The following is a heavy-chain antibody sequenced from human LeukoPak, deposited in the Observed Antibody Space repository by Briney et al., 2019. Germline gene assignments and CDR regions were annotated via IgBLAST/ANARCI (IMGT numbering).Heavy chain of an antibody. Sequence: SVKVSCKASGGTFSSYAISWVRQAPGQGLEWMGGIIPIFGTANYAQKFQGRVTITTDESTSTAYMELSSLRSEDTAVYYCARDRSRMTTVAHGDYWGQGTLVTDSS. V-gene: IGHV1-69*05. CDR1: GGTFSSYA. CDR2: IIPIFGTA. CDR3: ARDRSRMTTVAHGDY. D-gene: IGHD4-23*01. J-gene: IGHJ4*02.